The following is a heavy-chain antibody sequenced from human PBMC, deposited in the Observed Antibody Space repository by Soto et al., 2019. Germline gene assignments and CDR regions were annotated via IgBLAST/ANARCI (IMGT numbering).Heavy chain of an antibody. CDR1: GGSISSGGYS. V-gene: IGHV4-30-2*01. CDR2: IYHSGST. Sequence: QLQLQESGSGLVKPSQTLSLTCAVSGGSISSGGYSWSWIRQPPGKGLEWIGYIYHSGSTYYNPSRKSRVTRSVDRSKNQFSLNLSSVTAADTAVYYCASGMTTVTTYDYWGQGTLVTVSS. J-gene: IGHJ4*02. CDR3: ASGMTTVTTYDY. D-gene: IGHD4-4*01.